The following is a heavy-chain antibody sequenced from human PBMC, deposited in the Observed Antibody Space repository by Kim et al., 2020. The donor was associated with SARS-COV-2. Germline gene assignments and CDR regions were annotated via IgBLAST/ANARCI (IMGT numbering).Heavy chain of an antibody. CDR3: ASSLIPAGGTFFDY. CDR2: IHYRGTT. J-gene: IGHJ4*02. V-gene: IGHV4-39*01. CDR1: GGSISSSSYY. D-gene: IGHD6-13*01. Sequence: SETLSLTCTVSGGSISSSSYYWGLIRQPPGKGLEWIGSIHYRGTTYYNPSLKSRVTISVDRSKNQFSLKLNSLTAADTAVYYCASSLIPAGGTFFDYWGQGTLVPVSS.